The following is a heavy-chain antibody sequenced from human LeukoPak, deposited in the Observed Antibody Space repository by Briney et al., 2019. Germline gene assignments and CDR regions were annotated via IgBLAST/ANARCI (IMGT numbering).Heavy chain of an antibody. V-gene: IGHV3-23*01. D-gene: IGHD3-22*01. CDR1: GFTFSSYA. J-gene: IGHJ4*02. CDR3: AKVGGYYDSSGFIFDY. CDR2: ISGSGGST. Sequence: KSGGSLRLSCAASGFTFSSYAMSWVRQAPGKGLEWVSAISGSGGSTYYADSVKGRFTISRDNSKNTLYLQMNSLRAEDTAVYYCAKVGGYYDSSGFIFDYWGQGTLVTVSS.